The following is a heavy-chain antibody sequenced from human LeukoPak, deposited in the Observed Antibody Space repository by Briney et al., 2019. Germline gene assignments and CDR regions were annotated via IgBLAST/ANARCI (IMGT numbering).Heavy chain of an antibody. CDR3: ARARIPYSSGYSGFDY. D-gene: IGHD3-22*01. J-gene: IGHJ4*02. V-gene: IGHV1-18*01. Sequence: ASVKVSCKASGYTFTSYGISWVRQAPGQGLEWMGWISAYNGNTNYAQKLQGRATMTTDTSTSTAYMELRSLRSDDTAVYYCARARIPYSSGYSGFDYWGQGTLVTVSS. CDR1: GYTFTSYG. CDR2: ISAYNGNT.